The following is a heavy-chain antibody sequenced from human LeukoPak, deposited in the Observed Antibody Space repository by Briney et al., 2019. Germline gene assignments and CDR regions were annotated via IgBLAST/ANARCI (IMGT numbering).Heavy chain of an antibody. Sequence: SETLSLTCTVSGGSISSSSYYWGWIRQPPGKGLEWIGSIYYSGNTYYNPSLKSRVTISVDTSKNQFSLKLSSVTAADTAVYYCAREEDIREGVSLWGQGTMVTVSS. J-gene: IGHJ3*01. CDR1: GGSISSSSYY. V-gene: IGHV4-39*07. CDR3: AREEDIREGVSL. CDR2: IYYSGNT. D-gene: IGHD2-15*01.